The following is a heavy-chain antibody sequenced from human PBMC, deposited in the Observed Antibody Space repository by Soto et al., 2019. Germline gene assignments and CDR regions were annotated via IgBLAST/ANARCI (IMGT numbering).Heavy chain of an antibody. J-gene: IGHJ5*02. CDR1: SGSISSGSYF. CDR3: ARHPSDFWFDP. V-gene: IGHV4-39*01. CDR2: IYYSGST. Sequence: SETLSLTCSVSSGSISSGSYFWGWIRQPPGKGLEWIGSIYYSGSTYYNPSLKSRVTVSVDTSKNQFSLKLSSVTAADTAVYYCARHPSDFWFDPWGQGTLVTVSS. D-gene: IGHD2-21*02.